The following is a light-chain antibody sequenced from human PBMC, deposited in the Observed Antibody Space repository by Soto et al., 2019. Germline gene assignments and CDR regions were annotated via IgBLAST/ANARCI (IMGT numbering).Light chain of an antibody. CDR3: MHGTHWPPLT. Sequence: VVLTQSPLSLPVTLGQPASISCRSSQSILYSDGNTYLNWFQQRPGQSPRRLIFDVSNRDSGVPDRFSGTGSGTDFTLKISRLEAEDVGVYYCMHGTHWPPLTFGQGTRLEIK. V-gene: IGKV2-30*01. CDR1: QSILYSDGNTY. J-gene: IGKJ5*01. CDR2: DVS.